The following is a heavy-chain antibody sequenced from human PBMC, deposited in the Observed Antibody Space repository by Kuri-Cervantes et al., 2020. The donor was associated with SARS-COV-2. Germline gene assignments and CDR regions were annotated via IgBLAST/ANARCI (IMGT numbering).Heavy chain of an antibody. J-gene: IGHJ4*02. CDR3: ARGRGSSGPV. CDR2: IYYSGST. CDR1: GGSISSYY. Sequence: ESLKISCTVSGGSISSYYWSWIRQPPGKGLEWIGYIYYSGSTNYNPSLKSRVTISVDTSKNQFSLKLSSVTAADTAVYYCARGRGSSGPVWGQGTLVTVSS. D-gene: IGHD3-22*01. V-gene: IGHV4-59*01.